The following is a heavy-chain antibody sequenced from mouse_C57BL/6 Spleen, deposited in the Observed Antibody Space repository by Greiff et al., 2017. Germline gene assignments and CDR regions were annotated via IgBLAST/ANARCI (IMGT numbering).Heavy chain of an antibody. CDR3: ARVYYSKGGGFAY. D-gene: IGHD2-5*01. CDR1: GYTFTSYW. CDR2: IDPSDSYT. V-gene: IGHV1-50*01. J-gene: IGHJ3*01. Sequence: QVQLQQPGAELVKPGASVKLSCKASGYTFTSYWMQWVKQRPGQGLEWIGEIDPSDSYTNYNQKFKGKATLTVDTSSSTAYMQLSSLTSEDSAVYYCARVYYSKGGGFAYWGQGTLVTVSA.